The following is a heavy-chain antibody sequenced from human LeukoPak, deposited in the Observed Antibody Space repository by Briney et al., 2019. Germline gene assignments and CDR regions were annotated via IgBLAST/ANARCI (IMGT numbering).Heavy chain of an antibody. V-gene: IGHV4-34*01. J-gene: IGHJ6*03. D-gene: IGHD5-18*01. CDR1: GGSFSGYY. CDR2: INHSGST. Sequence: AETLSLTCAVYGGSFSGYYWSWIRQPPGKGLEWIGEINHSGSTNYNPSLKSRVTTSVDTSKNPFSLKLSSVTAADTAVYYCARGSAMVYYYYYYYYMDVWGKGATVTASS. CDR3: ARGSAMVYYYYYYYYMDV.